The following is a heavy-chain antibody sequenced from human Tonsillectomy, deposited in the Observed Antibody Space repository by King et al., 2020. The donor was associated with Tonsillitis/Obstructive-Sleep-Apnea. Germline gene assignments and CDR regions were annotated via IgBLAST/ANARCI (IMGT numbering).Heavy chain of an antibody. CDR3: ARESGIQLWSTPPDAFDI. D-gene: IGHD5-18*01. J-gene: IGHJ3*02. V-gene: IGHV3-30-3*01. Sequence: VQLVESGGGVVQPGRSLTLSCAASGFTFSNYAMHWVRQAPGKGLEWVAVISYDGSNKYYADSVKGRFTISRDNSKNTLYLQMNSLRAEDTAVYYCARESGIQLWSTPPDAFDIWRQGTMVTVSS. CDR1: GFTFSNYA. CDR2: ISYDGSNK.